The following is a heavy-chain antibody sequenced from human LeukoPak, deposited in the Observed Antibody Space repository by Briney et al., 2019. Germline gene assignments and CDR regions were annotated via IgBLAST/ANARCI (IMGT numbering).Heavy chain of an antibody. J-gene: IGHJ4*02. Sequence: ASVKVSCKASGYTLTNYYMHWVRQAPGQGLEWMGIINPSGGSTSYAQKFQGRVTMTRDTSTSTVYMELSSLRSEDTAVYYCARVVTDNSAEGNYFDYWGQGTLVTVSS. CDR1: GYTLTNYY. CDR3: ARVVTDNSAEGNYFDY. D-gene: IGHD3-22*01. V-gene: IGHV1-46*01. CDR2: INPSGGST.